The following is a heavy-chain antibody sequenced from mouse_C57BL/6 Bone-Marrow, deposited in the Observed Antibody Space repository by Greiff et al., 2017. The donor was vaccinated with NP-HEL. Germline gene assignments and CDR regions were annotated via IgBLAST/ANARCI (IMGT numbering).Heavy chain of an antibody. J-gene: IGHJ3*01. V-gene: IGHV1-55*01. CDR1: GYTFTSYW. Sequence: VQLQQSGAELVKPGASVKMSCKASGYTFTSYWITWVKQRPGQGLEWIGDIYPGSGSTNYNEKFKSKATLTVDTSSSTAYMQLSSLTSEDSAVYYCARSPPAYYGSSYLFAYWGQGTLVTVSA. CDR2: IYPGSGST. CDR3: ARSPPAYYGSSYLFAY. D-gene: IGHD1-1*01.